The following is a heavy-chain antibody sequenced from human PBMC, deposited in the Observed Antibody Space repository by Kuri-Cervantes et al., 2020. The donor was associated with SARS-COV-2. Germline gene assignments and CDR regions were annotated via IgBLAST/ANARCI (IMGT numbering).Heavy chain of an antibody. CDR3: ARGYCSSTSCPPYYYYGMDV. J-gene: IGHJ6*02. CDR2: ISSSSSTI. D-gene: IGHD2-2*01. CDR1: GFTFSSYS. Sequence: GESLKISRAASGFTFSSYSMNWVRQAPGKGLEWVSYISSSSSTIYYADSVKGRFTISRDNAKNSLYLQMNSLRDEDTAVYYCARGYCSSTSCPPYYYYGMDVWGQGTTVTVSS. V-gene: IGHV3-48*02.